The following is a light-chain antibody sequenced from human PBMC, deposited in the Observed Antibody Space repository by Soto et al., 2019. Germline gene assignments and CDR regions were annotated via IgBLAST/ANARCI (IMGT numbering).Light chain of an antibody. Sequence: DIQMTQSPSTLSGSIGDRVTVTCRTSQSVSGSYLAWYQQKPGQAPRLLIYGASSRATGIPDRFSGSGSGTEFTLTISSLQPDDFATYYCQHYNSYSEAFGQGTKVDIK. V-gene: IGKV1-5*01. J-gene: IGKJ1*01. CDR3: QHYNSYSEA. CDR1: QSVSGSY. CDR2: GAS.